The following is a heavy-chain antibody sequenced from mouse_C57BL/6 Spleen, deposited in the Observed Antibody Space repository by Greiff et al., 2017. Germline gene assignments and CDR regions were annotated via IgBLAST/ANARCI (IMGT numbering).Heavy chain of an antibody. CDR3: ASGGYYWYFDV. D-gene: IGHD1-1*02. CDR1: GFNIKDYY. CDR2: IAPDDGET. Sequence: VQLQQSGAEHVKPGASVKLSCTASGFNIKDYYMHWVKQRTEQGLEWIGRIAPDDGETKYDPKFQGKATITADTASNTAYLQLSSLTSEDTAVYYCASGGYYWYFDVWGTGTTVTVSS. V-gene: IGHV14-2*01. J-gene: IGHJ1*03.